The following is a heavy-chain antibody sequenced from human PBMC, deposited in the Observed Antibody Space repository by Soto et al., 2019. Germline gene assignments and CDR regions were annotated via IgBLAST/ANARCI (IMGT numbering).Heavy chain of an antibody. V-gene: IGHV1-69*08. Sequence: QVQLVQSGAEVKKPGSSVKVSCKASGGTFSSYTISWVRQAPGQGLEWMGRIIPILGIANYAQKFQGRVTITADKSTSTAYMELSSLRPEDTAVYYCARDPRSGGGYVYYFDYWGQGTLVTVSS. D-gene: IGHD5-12*01. CDR3: ARDPRSGGGYVYYFDY. J-gene: IGHJ4*02. CDR2: IIPILGIA. CDR1: GGTFSSYT.